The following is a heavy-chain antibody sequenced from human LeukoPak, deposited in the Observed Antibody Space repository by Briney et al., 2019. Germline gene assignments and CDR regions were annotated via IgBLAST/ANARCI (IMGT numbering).Heavy chain of an antibody. V-gene: IGHV4-39*01. CDR1: GGSISSSSYY. D-gene: IGHD3-22*01. J-gene: IGHJ4*02. CDR3: ASSGYYYGGYYFDY. CDR2: IYYSGST. Sequence: SETLSLTCTVSGGSISSSSYYWGWIRQPPGKGLEWIGTIYYSGSTYYNPSLKSRVTISVDTSKNQFSLKLRSVTAADTAVYYCASSGYYYGGYYFDYWGQGTLVTVSS.